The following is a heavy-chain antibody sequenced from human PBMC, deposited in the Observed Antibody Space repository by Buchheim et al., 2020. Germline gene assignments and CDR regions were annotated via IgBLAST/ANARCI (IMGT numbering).Heavy chain of an antibody. D-gene: IGHD3-22*01. V-gene: IGHV3-74*01. CDR2: INSDGRTT. Sequence: EVQLVESGGGLVQPGGSLRLSCAASGFTFSSYWMHWVRQAPGKGLMCVARINSDGRTTTYADSVKGRFTISRDNAMNTLYLQMNSLRAEDTAVYYCVTSGSYYYYAMDVWGQGTT. CDR3: VTSGSYYYYAMDV. CDR1: GFTFSSYW. J-gene: IGHJ6*02.